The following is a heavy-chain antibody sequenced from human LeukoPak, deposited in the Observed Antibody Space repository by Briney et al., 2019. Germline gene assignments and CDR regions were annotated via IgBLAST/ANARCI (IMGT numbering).Heavy chain of an antibody. Sequence: GGSLRLSCAASGFTFSTYSMNWVRQALGKGLEWVSSITTSGSIYYADSVKGRFTLSRDNVKNSLYLQMNSLRGEDTAVYYCAREFVDTTLYGMDVWGQGTTVTVSS. D-gene: IGHD2/OR15-2a*01. V-gene: IGHV3-21*01. CDR2: ITTSGSI. J-gene: IGHJ6*02. CDR1: GFTFSTYS. CDR3: AREFVDTTLYGMDV.